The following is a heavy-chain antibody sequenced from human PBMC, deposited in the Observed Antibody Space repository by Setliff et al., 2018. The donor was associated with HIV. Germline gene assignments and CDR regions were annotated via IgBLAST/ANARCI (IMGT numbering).Heavy chain of an antibody. V-gene: IGHV1-2*06. CDR2: INPNSGGT. D-gene: IGHD6-13*01. CDR3: ARGVKGIAATGKYYFDY. J-gene: IGHJ4*02. CDR1: GYTFTDYY. Sequence: ASVKVSCKASGYTFTDYYMHWVRQAPGQGLEWMGRINPNSGGTNYVQKFQGRVTMTRDTSISTAYMELSRLRSDDTAVYYCARGVKGIAATGKYYFDYWGQGTLVTVSS.